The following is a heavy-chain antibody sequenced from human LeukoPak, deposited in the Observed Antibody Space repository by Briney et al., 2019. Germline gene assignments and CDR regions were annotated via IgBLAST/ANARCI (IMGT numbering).Heavy chain of an antibody. CDR2: IYSGGST. CDR3: AREGRYDSSGYYTDY. CDR1: GFTVSSNY. V-gene: IGHV3-53*04. J-gene: IGHJ4*02. D-gene: IGHD3-22*01. Sequence: GGSLRLSCAASGFTVSSNYMRWVRQAPGKGLEWVSVIYSGGSTYYADSVKGRFTISRHNSKNTLYLQMNSLRAEDTAVYYCAREGRYDSSGYYTDYWGQGTLVTVSS.